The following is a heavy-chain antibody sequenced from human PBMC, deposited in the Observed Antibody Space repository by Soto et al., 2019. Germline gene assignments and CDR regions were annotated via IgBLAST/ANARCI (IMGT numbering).Heavy chain of an antibody. D-gene: IGHD3-10*01. CDR3: AIDDGSGPDY. CDR2: VWYDGTNS. CDR1: GFTFSNYG. V-gene: IGHV3-33*03. J-gene: IGHJ4*02. Sequence: QVHLVESGGGVVQPGRSLRLSCAASGFTFSNYGMHWVRQAPGKGLEWVSYVWYDGTNSHYAGSVRGRFTISRDNSKNMLFLEMTPLTAEDTAVYYCAIDDGSGPDYWGQGTLVTVSS.